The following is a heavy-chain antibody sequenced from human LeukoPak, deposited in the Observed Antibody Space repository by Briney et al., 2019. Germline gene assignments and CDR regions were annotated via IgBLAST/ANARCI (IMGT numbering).Heavy chain of an antibody. Sequence: SETQSLTCIVSGGSISSSGYYWDWIRQPPGKGLEWIGNFYYTGSTYYNPSLKSRITISVDTSKNQFSLKLRSVTAADTAVYYCARHSRSGYGDYESAFDIWGQGTMVTVSS. CDR2: FYYTGST. CDR3: ARHSRSGYGDYESAFDI. V-gene: IGHV4-39*01. CDR1: GGSISSSGYY. J-gene: IGHJ3*02. D-gene: IGHD5-12*01.